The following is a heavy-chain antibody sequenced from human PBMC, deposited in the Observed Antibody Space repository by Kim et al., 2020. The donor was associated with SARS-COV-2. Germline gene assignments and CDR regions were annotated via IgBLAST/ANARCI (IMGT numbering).Heavy chain of an antibody. CDR2: IYSGGSST. CDR3: AKDRARGYSYGSHPSYYYYGMDV. J-gene: IGHJ6*02. D-gene: IGHD5-18*01. Sequence: GGSLRLSCAASGFTFSSYAMSWVRQAPGKGLEWVSVIYSGGSSTYYADSVKGRFTISRDNSKNTLYLQMNSLRAEDTAVYYCAKDRARGYSYGSHPSYYYYGMDVWGQGTTVTVSS. V-gene: IGHV3-23*03. CDR1: GFTFSSYA.